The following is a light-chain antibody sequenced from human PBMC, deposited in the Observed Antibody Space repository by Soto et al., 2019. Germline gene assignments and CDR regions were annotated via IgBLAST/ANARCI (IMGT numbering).Light chain of an antibody. CDR3: SSYASSSTLAV. J-gene: IGLJ2*01. CDR2: DVD. Sequence: QSVLTQPASVSGSPGQSITISCTGTSSDVGGYNSVSWYQLHPGKAPKLMIYDVDKRPSRVSNRFSASKSGNTASLTISELQAEDEADYYCSSYASSSTLAVFGGGTQLTVL. V-gene: IGLV2-14*03. CDR1: SSDVGGYNS.